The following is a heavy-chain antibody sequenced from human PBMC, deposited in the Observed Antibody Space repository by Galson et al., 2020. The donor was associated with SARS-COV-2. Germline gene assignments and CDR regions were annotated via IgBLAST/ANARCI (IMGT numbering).Heavy chain of an antibody. CDR3: SRAGGFFGPDAFDI. CDR2: ISDDGRSNK. D-gene: IGHD1-26*01. V-gene: IGHV3-30*01. CDR1: GFTFSSYW. Sequence: SCAASGFTFSSYWMHWVRQAPGKGLEWVAVISDDGRSNKFYADSVKGRFTVSRDNSENTLYLEMNSLRTEDTAVYYCSRAGGFFGPDAFDIWGQGTKVTVSS. J-gene: IGHJ3*02.